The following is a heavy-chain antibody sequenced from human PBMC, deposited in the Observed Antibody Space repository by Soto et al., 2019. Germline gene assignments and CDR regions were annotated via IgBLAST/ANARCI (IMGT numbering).Heavy chain of an antibody. CDR2: IIPIFGTA. Sequence: SVKVSCKASGGTFSSYAISWVREAPGQGLEWMGGIIPIFGTANYAQKFQGRVTITADESTSTAYMELSSLRSEDTAVYYCAREGNTMIVARFWGQGTLVTVSS. V-gene: IGHV1-69*13. CDR1: GGTFSSYA. J-gene: IGHJ4*02. D-gene: IGHD3-22*01. CDR3: AREGNTMIVARF.